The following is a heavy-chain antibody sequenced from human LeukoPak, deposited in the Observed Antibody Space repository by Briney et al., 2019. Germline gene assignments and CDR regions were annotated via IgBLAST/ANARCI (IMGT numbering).Heavy chain of an antibody. D-gene: IGHD6-13*01. CDR3: ARAPRDTNSWYYFDY. CDR2: IYYTGST. V-gene: IGHV4-31*03. J-gene: IGHJ4*02. CDR1: GGSISSDDYY. Sequence: SETLSLTCTVSGGSISSDDYYWSWIRQRPGKGLEWIGYIYYTGSTYFNPSLKSRITISLNMSKNQFSLKLTSVTAADTAVYYCARAPRDTNSWYYFDYWGQGTQVTVSS.